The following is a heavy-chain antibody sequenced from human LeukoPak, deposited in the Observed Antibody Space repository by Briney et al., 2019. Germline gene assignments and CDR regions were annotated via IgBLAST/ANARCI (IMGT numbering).Heavy chain of an antibody. V-gene: IGHV4-59*01. J-gene: IGHJ6*02. CDR1: GGSISSYY. D-gene: IGHD2-2*01. CDR3: ARYGDCSSTSCFPNYYYYYGMDV. CDR2: IYYSGST. Sequence: SETLSLTCTVSGGSISSYYWSWIRQPPGKGLECLGYIYYSGSTNYNPSLKSRVTISVATSKNQFSLKLSSVTAADTAVYYCARYGDCSSTSCFPNYYYYYGMDVWGQGTTVTVSS.